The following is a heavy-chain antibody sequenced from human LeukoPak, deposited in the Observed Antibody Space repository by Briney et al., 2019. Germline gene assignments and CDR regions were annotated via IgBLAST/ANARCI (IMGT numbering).Heavy chain of an antibody. Sequence: ASVKVSCKASGYTFTSYAMNWVRQAPGQGLEWMGWISAYNGNTNYAQKLQGRVAMTTDTSTSTAYMELRSLRSDDTAVYYCARIKTTVPRDAFDIWGQGTMVTVSS. CDR1: GYTFTSYA. V-gene: IGHV1-18*01. J-gene: IGHJ3*02. D-gene: IGHD4-17*01. CDR2: ISAYNGNT. CDR3: ARIKTTVPRDAFDI.